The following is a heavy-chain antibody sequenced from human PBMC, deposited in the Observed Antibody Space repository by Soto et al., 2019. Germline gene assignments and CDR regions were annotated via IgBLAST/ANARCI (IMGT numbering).Heavy chain of an antibody. Sequence: ASVKVSCKASGFTFTSSAVQWVRQARGQRLEWIGWIVVGSGNTNYAQKFQERVTITRDMSKSTAYMELSSLRSEDTAVYYCAAVPPYYDFWSGQHFDYWGQGTLVTVSS. CDR3: AAVPPYYDFWSGQHFDY. CDR2: IVVGSGNT. CDR1: GFTFTSSA. J-gene: IGHJ4*02. V-gene: IGHV1-58*01. D-gene: IGHD3-3*01.